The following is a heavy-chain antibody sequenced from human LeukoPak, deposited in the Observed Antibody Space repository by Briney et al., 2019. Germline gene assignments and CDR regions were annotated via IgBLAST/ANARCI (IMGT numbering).Heavy chain of an antibody. J-gene: IGHJ5*02. D-gene: IGHD6-13*01. CDR2: IYYSGST. V-gene: IGHV4-59*01. Sequence: SETLSLTCTVSGGSISSYYWSWIRQPPGKGLEWIGYIYYSGSTNYNPSLKSRVTISVDTSKNQFSLKLSSVTAADTAVYYCARLAAAGTRWCDPWGQGTLVTVSS. CDR1: GGSISSYY. CDR3: ARLAAAGTRWCDP.